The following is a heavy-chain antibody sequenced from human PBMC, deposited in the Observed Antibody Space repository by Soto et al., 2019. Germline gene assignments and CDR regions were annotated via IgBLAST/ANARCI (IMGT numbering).Heavy chain of an antibody. J-gene: IGHJ3*02. V-gene: IGHV4-59*01. CDR2: IYYSGST. CDR3: ARAKARYFDWLSPPASDAFDI. CDR1: GGSISSYY. D-gene: IGHD3-9*01. Sequence: PSETLSLTCTVSGGSISSYYWSWIRQPPGKGLEWIGYIYYSGSTNYNPSLKSRVTMSVDTSKNQFSLKLSSVTAADTAVYYCARAKARYFDWLSPPASDAFDIWGQGTMVTVSS.